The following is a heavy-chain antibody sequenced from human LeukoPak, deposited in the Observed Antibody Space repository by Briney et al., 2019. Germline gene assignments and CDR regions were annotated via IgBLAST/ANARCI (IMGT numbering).Heavy chain of an antibody. D-gene: IGHD3-22*01. Sequence: SETLSLTCTVSGGSISSYYWSWIRQPPGKGLEWIGYIYYSGSTNYNPSLKSRVTISVDTSKNQFSLRLSSVTAADTAVYYCARGYYDSSGYYLHFDYWGQGTLVTVSS. V-gene: IGHV4-59*01. J-gene: IGHJ4*02. CDR2: IYYSGST. CDR1: GGSISSYY. CDR3: ARGYYDSSGYYLHFDY.